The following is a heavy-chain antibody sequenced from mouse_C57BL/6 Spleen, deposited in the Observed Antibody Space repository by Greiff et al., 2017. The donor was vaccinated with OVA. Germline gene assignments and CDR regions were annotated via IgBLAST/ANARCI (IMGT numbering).Heavy chain of an antibody. CDR2: INPSNGGT. V-gene: IGHV1-53*01. D-gene: IGHD2-3*01. CDR1: GYTFTSYW. Sequence: VKLSCKASGYTFTSYWMHWVKQRPGQGLEWIGNINPSNGGTNYNEKFKSKATLTVDKSSSTAYMQLSSLTSEDSAVYYCARSEDGYPLWYFDVWGTGTTVTVSS. J-gene: IGHJ1*03. CDR3: ARSEDGYPLWYFDV.